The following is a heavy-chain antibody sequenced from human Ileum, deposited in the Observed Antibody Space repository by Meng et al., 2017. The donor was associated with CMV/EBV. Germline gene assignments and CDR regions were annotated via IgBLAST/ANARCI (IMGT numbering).Heavy chain of an antibody. CDR3: ARGPSNGDFDY. CDR2: INPNTGDT. CDR1: GYTFVGYY. J-gene: IGHJ4*02. V-gene: IGHV1-2*02. Sequence: QVVPSGAEVKKPGASVKVSCKASGYTFVGYYIHWIRQAPGQGFEWMGWINPNTGDTDYAQKFRDRVTMTRDTSISTVFMDLNWLKSDDTAVYYCARGPSNGDFDYWGQGTLVTVSS. D-gene: IGHD4-17*01.